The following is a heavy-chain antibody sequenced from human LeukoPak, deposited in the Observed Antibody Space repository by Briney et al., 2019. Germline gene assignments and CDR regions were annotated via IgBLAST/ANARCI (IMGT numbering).Heavy chain of an antibody. Sequence: SETLSLTCTVSGGSISSYYWSWIRQPPGKGPEWIGYIYYSGSTNYNPSLKSRVTISVDTSKNQFSLKLSSVTAADTAVYYCAGNYYGSGSYYSEDRYWGQGTLVTVSS. D-gene: IGHD3-10*01. J-gene: IGHJ4*02. V-gene: IGHV4-59*08. CDR1: GGSISSYY. CDR3: AGNYYGSGSYYSEDRY. CDR2: IYYSGST.